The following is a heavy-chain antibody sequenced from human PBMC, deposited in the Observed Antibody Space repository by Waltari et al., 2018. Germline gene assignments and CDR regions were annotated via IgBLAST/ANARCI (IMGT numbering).Heavy chain of an antibody. J-gene: IGHJ4*02. Sequence: EVQLVESGGDLVQPGGSLRLSCAASGFTFSNYWMHWVRQAPGKGLVWVSPINKDGSYVTYADSVKGRFTISRDNAKNTLYLQMNSLRAEDTAVYYCARVAYNYDVDYWGQGTLVTVSS. CDR1: GFTFSNYW. CDR3: ARVAYNYDVDY. V-gene: IGHV3-74*01. D-gene: IGHD5-18*01. CDR2: INKDGSYV.